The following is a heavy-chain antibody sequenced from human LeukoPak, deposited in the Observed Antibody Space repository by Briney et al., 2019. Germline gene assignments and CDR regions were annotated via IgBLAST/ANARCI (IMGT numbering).Heavy chain of an antibody. CDR2: INPNSGGT. V-gene: IGHV1-2*02. CDR1: GYTFTGYY. CDR3: ARDPDMSSYGLVSWFDP. J-gene: IGHJ5*02. Sequence: ASVKVSCKASGYTFTGYYIHWVRQAPGQGLEWMGWINPNSGGTNYAQKFQGRVTMTRDTSISTAYMGLSRLRSDDTAVYYCARDPDMSSYGLVSWFDPWGQGTLVTVSS. D-gene: IGHD5-18*01.